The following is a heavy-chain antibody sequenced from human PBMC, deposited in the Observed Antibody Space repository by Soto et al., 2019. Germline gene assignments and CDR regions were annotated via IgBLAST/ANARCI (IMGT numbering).Heavy chain of an antibody. Sequence: SVKVSCKASGGTFSSYAISWVRQAPGQGLEWMGGIIPIFGTANYAQKFQGRVTITADESTSTAYMELSSLRSEDTAVYYCARGYFDWSRVGMGVWGQGTTVTVSS. CDR1: GGTFSSYA. V-gene: IGHV1-69*13. CDR3: ARGYFDWSRVGMGV. J-gene: IGHJ6*02. D-gene: IGHD3-9*01. CDR2: IIPIFGTA.